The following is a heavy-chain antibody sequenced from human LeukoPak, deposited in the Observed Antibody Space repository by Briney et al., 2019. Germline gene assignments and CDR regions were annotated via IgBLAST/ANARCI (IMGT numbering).Heavy chain of an antibody. D-gene: IGHD3-10*01. CDR3: ARSRWRGVSDAFEV. CDR2: IYPGDSDT. CDR1: GYSFTTYW. V-gene: IGHV5-51*01. Sequence: GESLKISCQSSGYSFTTYWIGWVRQMPGKGLEWMGIIYPGDSDTRYSPSFQGQVTISADKSISTAYLQWSSLKASDTAMYYCARSRWRGVSDAFEVWSQGTMVTVSS. J-gene: IGHJ3*01.